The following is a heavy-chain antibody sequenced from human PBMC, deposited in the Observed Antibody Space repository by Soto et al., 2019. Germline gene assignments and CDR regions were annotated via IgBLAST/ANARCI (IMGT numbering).Heavy chain of an antibody. CDR3: ARVHLVRTSSYYCGMDV. CDR2: ISGSGKDT. Sequence: GGSLRLSCATSGFTFSNYRMNWVREAPGKGLEWVASISGSGKDTFYRDSVKGRFTISRDNAESSLVLQMNSLTVDDTAVYHCARVHLVRTSSYYCGMDVWGPGTTVTVSS. V-gene: IGHV3-21*06. CDR1: GFTFSNYR. J-gene: IGHJ6*02. D-gene: IGHD6-6*01.